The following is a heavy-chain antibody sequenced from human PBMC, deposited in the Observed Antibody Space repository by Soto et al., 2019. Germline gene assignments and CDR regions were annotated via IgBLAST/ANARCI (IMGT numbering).Heavy chain of an antibody. CDR1: GGSVSSGSYY. V-gene: IGHV4-61*01. J-gene: IGHJ4*02. D-gene: IGHD6-19*01. CDR3: ARVPGGGWYGIYYFGY. CDR2: IYYSGST. Sequence: PSETLSLTCTVSGGSVSSGSYYWSWIRQPPGKGLEWIGYIYYSGSTNYNPSLKSRVTISVDTSKNQFSLKLSSVTAADTAVYYCARVPGGGWYGIYYFGYWGQGTLVTVSS.